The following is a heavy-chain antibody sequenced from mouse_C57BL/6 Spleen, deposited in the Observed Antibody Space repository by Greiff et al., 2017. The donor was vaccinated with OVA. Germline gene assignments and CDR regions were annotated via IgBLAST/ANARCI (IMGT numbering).Heavy chain of an antibody. V-gene: IGHV1-63*01. J-gene: IGHJ4*01. D-gene: IGHD2-2*01. CDR3: ARGGGYDAHYYARDY. Sequence: VKLVESGAELVRPGTSVKMSCKASGYTFTNYWIGWAKQRPGHGLEWIGDIYPGGGYTNYNEKFKGKATLTADKSSSTAYMQFSSLTSEDSVIYYCARGGGYDAHYYARDYWGQGTSVTVSS. CDR1: GYTFTNYW. CDR2: IYPGGGYT.